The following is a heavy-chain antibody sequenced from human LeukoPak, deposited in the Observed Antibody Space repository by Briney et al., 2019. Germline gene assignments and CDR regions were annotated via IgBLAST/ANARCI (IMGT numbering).Heavy chain of an antibody. CDR2: IKQDGSEK. CDR1: GFTFNHYW. J-gene: IGHJ4*02. D-gene: IGHD6-19*01. Sequence: GGSLRLSCAASGFTFNHYWMTWVRQAPARGLEWVANIKQDGSEKYYVDSVKGRFTVSRDNAKNSVYLQMNSLRAEDTAVYYCAREGIAVAGIDYWGQGTLVTVSS. V-gene: IGHV3-7*03. CDR3: AREGIAVAGIDY.